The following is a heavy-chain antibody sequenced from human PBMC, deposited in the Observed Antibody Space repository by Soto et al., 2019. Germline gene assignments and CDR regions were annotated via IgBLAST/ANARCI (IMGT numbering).Heavy chain of an antibody. CDR1: GYTFTSYY. Sequence: ASVKVSCKASGYTFTSYYMHWVRQAPGQGLEWMGIINPSGGSTSYAQKFQGRVTMTRDTSTSTVYMELSSLRSEDTAVYYCARVSSAGYSSSWGGMDVWGQGTTVTVSS. D-gene: IGHD6-13*01. CDR3: ARVSSAGYSSSWGGMDV. CDR2: INPSGGST. V-gene: IGHV1-46*01. J-gene: IGHJ6*02.